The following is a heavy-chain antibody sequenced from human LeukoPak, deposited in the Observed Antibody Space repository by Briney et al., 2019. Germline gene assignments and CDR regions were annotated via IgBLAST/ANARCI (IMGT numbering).Heavy chain of an antibody. Sequence: SETLPLTCTVSGGSVDSSSYYWGWVRQSPGRGLECIGTIFYAGDTYYNPSLESRVTMSVDTSKNQFSLKLTSVTAADTAVYYCATWDSGRYSQIDNWGQGTLVTVSS. CDR2: IFYAGDT. V-gene: IGHV4-39*01. D-gene: IGHD1-26*01. CDR3: ATWDSGRYSQIDN. J-gene: IGHJ4*02. CDR1: GGSVDSSSYY.